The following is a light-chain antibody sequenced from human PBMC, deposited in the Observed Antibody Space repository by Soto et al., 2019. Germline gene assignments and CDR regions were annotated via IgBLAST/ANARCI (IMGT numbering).Light chain of an antibody. CDR2: KTS. CDR3: QSET. V-gene: IGKV1-5*03. J-gene: IGKJ1*01. Sequence: DIHMAQSPSALSASVGDRVTITCRASQSIVGWLAWYQQKPGKAPKLLIYKTSSLESGVPSRFSGGGSGPEFTLTISSLQPDDFATYYCQSETFGQGTKVDIK. CDR1: QSIVGW.